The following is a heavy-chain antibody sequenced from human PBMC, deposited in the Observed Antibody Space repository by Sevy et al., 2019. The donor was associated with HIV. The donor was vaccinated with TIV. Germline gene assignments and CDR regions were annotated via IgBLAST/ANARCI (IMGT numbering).Heavy chain of an antibody. CDR2: ISRSSDSSRNL. CDR3: AMPDLSGWYFDF. V-gene: IGHV3-48*01. D-gene: IGHD6-19*01. J-gene: IGHJ4*01. CDR1: GFTFSSYS. Sequence: GGSLRLSCVASGFTFSSYSMNWVRQAPGKGLEWVSYISRSSDSSRNLYYADSVKGRFSIARDNAKNSVHLQMTSLRVEDTSLYYCAMPDLSGWYFDFWGHGTLVTVSS.